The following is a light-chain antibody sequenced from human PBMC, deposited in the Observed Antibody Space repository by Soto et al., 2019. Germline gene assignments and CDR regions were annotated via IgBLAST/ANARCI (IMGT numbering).Light chain of an antibody. V-gene: IGLV1-47*02. CDR3: SAWDDSLNGWV. J-gene: IGLJ3*02. CDR2: SNN. Sequence: QSVLTQPPSASGTPGQRVTISCSGSTSNIGIDYVYWYQQLPGTAPKLLIYSNNQRPSGVPDRFSGSKSGTSASLAISGLRSEDEADYSCSAWDDSLNGWVFGGGTKLTVL. CDR1: TSNIGIDY.